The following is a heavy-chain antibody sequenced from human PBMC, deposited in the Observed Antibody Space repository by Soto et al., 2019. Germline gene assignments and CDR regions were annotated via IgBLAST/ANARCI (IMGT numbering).Heavy chain of an antibody. Sequence: GESLKISCAASGFTFSRYWMSWVRQAPGRGLEWVANIRQDGSEKYYVDSVKGRFTMSKDNVRNSLYLQMNSLRAEDTAVYYCARVRYGGNSYYFDYWGHGTLVTVSS. J-gene: IGHJ4*01. CDR3: ARVRYGGNSYYFDY. V-gene: IGHV3-7*01. CDR2: IRQDGSEK. D-gene: IGHD4-17*01. CDR1: GFTFSRYW.